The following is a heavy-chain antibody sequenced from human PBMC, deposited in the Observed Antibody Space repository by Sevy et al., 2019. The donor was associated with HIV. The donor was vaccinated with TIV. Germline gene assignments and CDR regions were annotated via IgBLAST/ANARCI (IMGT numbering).Heavy chain of an antibody. Sequence: GGSLRLSCAASGFSFSGYAIHWVRQAPGKGLEWVAVISFDGSNKYYADSVKGRFTISRDNSKNTLFLQMNNLRAEDTAVYYCARDYNSGWRKFNLFDPWGQGTLVTVSS. J-gene: IGHJ5*02. V-gene: IGHV3-30*03. D-gene: IGHD6-19*01. CDR2: ISFDGSNK. CDR1: GFSFSGYA. CDR3: ARDYNSGWRKFNLFDP.